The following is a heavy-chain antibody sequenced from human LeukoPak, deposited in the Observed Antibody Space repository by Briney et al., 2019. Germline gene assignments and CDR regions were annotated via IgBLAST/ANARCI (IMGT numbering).Heavy chain of an antibody. V-gene: IGHV3-30*18. CDR2: ISYDGSNK. CDR1: GFTFSSYG. Sequence: GGSLRLSCAASGFTFSSYGMHWVRQAPGKGLDWVAVISYDGSNKYYADSVKGRFTISRDNSKNTLYLQMNSLRAEDTAVYYCAKECSSSWFDYWGRGTLVTVSS. J-gene: IGHJ5*01. CDR3: AKECSSSWFDY. D-gene: IGHD6-13*01.